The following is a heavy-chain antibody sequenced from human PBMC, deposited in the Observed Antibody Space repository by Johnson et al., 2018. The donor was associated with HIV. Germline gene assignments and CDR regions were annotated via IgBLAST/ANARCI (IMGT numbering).Heavy chain of an antibody. D-gene: IGHD3-3*02. J-gene: IGHJ3*02. CDR2: MSYDGNNK. CDR3: TREGWQYGAFDVFNI. Sequence: QVQLVESGGGVVRPGKSLRLSCAASGFTFNIYSFHWVRQAPGKGLEWVALMSYDGNNKYYADFVKGRFTISRDNSKNTVYLQMTDLRPEDTALYYCTREGWQYGAFDVFNIWGQGTMVTVSS. CDR1: GFTFNIYS. V-gene: IGHV3-30*04.